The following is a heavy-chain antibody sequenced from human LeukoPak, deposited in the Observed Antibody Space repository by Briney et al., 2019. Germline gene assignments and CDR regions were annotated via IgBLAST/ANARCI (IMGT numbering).Heavy chain of an antibody. V-gene: IGHV4-4*02. CDR1: GGSISSSNW. CDR2: IYYSGST. Sequence: SETLSLTCAVSGGSISSSNWWSWVRQPPGKGLEWIGYIYYSGSTYYNPSLKSRVTISVDTSKNQFSLKLSSVTAADTAVYYCARESPKFHYGMDVWGQGTTVTVSS. J-gene: IGHJ6*02. CDR3: ARESPKFHYGMDV.